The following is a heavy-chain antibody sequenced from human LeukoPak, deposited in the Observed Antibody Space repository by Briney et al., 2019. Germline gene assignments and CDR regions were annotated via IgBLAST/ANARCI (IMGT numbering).Heavy chain of an antibody. CDR3: ARDRVVDSSSWYGWFDP. J-gene: IGHJ5*02. V-gene: IGHV3-48*03. CDR1: GFTFSSYE. Sequence: GGSLRLSCAASGFTFSSYEMNWVRQAPGKGLEWVSYISSSGSTIYYADSVKGRFTISRDNAKNSLYLQMNSLRAEDTAVYYCARDRVVDSSSWYGWFDPWGQGTLVTVSS. CDR2: ISSSGSTI. D-gene: IGHD6-13*01.